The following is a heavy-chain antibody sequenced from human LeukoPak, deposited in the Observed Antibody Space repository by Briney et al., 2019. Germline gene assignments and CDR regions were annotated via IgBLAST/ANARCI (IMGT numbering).Heavy chain of an antibody. CDR3: ARGWMAAAGL. CDR2: INHSGST. CDR1: GGSFSGYY. Sequence: PSETLSLTCAVYGGSFSGYYWSWIRQPPGKGLEWIGEINHSGSTNYNPSLKSRVTISVDTSKNQFSLKLSSVTAADTAVYYCARGWMAAAGLWGQGTLVTVSS. J-gene: IGHJ4*02. V-gene: IGHV4-34*01. D-gene: IGHD6-13*01.